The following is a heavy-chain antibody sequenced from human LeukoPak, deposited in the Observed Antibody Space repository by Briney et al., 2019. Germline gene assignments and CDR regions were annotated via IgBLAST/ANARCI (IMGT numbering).Heavy chain of an antibody. CDR2: VSESGGST. V-gene: IGHV3-23*01. D-gene: IGHD3-10*02. J-gene: IGHJ6*04. CDR1: GFTFSTYV. CDR3: AELGITMIGGV. Sequence: GGSLRLSCVASGFTFSTYVMGWVRQVPRKGLQWVSSVSESGGSTYYADSVKGRFTISRDNAKNSLYLQMNSLRAEDTAVYYCAELGITMIGGVWGKGTTVTISS.